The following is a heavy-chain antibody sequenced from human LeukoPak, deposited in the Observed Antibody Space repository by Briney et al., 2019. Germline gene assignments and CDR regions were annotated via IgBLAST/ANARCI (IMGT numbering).Heavy chain of an antibody. CDR2: IRSNGGST. D-gene: IGHD2-2*02. CDR3: ARGLRDCTSTTCFTYWYFDL. V-gene: IGHV3-64*01. Sequence: PGGSLRLSCAASGFTFSSYTVLWVRQAPGKGLEYVSAIRSNGGSTHYANSVKGRFTISRDNSKNTLYLQMDSLRAEDMAVYYCARGLRDCTSTTCFTYWYFDLWGRGTLVTVSS. J-gene: IGHJ2*01. CDR1: GFTFSSYT.